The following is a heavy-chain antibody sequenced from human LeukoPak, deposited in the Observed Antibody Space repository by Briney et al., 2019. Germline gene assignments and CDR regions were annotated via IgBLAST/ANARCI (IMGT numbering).Heavy chain of an antibody. D-gene: IGHD4-17*01. J-gene: IGHJ6*02. Sequence: GGSLRLSCAASGFTFSSYGMHWVRQAPGKGLERVAVIWYDGSNKYYADSVKGRFTISRDNSKNTLYLQMNSLRAEDTAVYYCAREGAHDYGDFDGMDVWGQGTTVTVSS. V-gene: IGHV3-33*01. CDR1: GFTFSSYG. CDR3: AREGAHDYGDFDGMDV. CDR2: IWYDGSNK.